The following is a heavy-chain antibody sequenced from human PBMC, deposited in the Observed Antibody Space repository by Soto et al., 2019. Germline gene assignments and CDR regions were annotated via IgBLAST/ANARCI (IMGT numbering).Heavy chain of an antibody. D-gene: IGHD4-4*01. CDR3: ARHLHSDSVHITPVSPDY. CDR1: GYSFRSYW. Sequence: GESLKISCKTSGYSFRSYWIGWVRQMPGKGLERMGIIYPDDSNTRYSPSFQGQVTISADKSISTAFLQWSSLKAADSAMYYCARHLHSDSVHITPVSPDYWGQGTLVTVSS. J-gene: IGHJ4*02. V-gene: IGHV5-51*01. CDR2: IYPDDSNT.